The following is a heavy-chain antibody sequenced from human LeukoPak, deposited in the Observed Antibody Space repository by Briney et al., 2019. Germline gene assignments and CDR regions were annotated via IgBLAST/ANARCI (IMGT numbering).Heavy chain of an antibody. Sequence: SETLPLTCTVSGGSISSYYWSWIRQPAGKGLEWIGRIYTSGSTNYNPSLKSRVTMSVDTSKNQFSLKLSSVTAADTAVYYCARDRKEGVWLLCAFDIWGQGTMVTVSS. CDR2: IYTSGST. D-gene: IGHD5-24*01. J-gene: IGHJ3*02. CDR3: ARDRKEGVWLLCAFDI. V-gene: IGHV4-4*07. CDR1: GGSISSYY.